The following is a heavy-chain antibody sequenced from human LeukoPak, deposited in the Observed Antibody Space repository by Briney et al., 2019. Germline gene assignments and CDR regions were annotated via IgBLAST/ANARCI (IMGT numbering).Heavy chain of an antibody. D-gene: IGHD1-26*01. Sequence: GGSLRLSCAASGFTFSSYAMSWVRQAPGKGLEWVSAIRGRGGSTYYADSVKGRFTISRDDSKNATYLQMNSLKTEDTAVYYCTRVFLKSYSDAFDIWGQGTMVTVSS. CDR1: GFTFSSYA. CDR2: IRGRGGST. V-gene: IGHV3-23*01. CDR3: TRVFLKSYSDAFDI. J-gene: IGHJ3*02.